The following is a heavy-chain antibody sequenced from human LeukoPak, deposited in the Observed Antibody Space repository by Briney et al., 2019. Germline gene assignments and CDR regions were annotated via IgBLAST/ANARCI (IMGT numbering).Heavy chain of an antibody. J-gene: IGHJ4*02. Sequence: GGSLRLSCAASGFTFSSHSMSWVRQAPGKGLEWVSYISSSSSTIYYADSVKGRFTISRDNAKNSLYLQMNSLRAEDTAVYYCARTDVDYYDSSGYSAWGQGTLVTVSS. CDR3: ARTDVDYYDSSGYSA. CDR1: GFTFSSHS. V-gene: IGHV3-48*01. CDR2: ISSSSSTI. D-gene: IGHD3-22*01.